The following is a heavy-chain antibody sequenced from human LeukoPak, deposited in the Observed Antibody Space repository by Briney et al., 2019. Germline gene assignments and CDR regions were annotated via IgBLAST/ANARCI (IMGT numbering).Heavy chain of an antibody. CDR3: ARESWDIEGYNWFDP. CDR2: TYYRSKWYN. J-gene: IGHJ5*02. V-gene: IGHV6-1*01. D-gene: IGHD2-15*01. CDR1: GDSVSSNSAA. Sequence: SQTLSLTRAISGDSVSSNSAAWNWIRQSPSRGLEWLGRTYYRSKWYNDYAVSVKSRVTINPDTSKNQFSLQLNSGTPEDTAVYYCARESWDIEGYNWFDPWGQGTLVTVSS.